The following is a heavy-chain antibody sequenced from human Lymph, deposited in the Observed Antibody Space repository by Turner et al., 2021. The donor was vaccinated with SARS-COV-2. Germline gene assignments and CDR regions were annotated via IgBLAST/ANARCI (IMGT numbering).Heavy chain of an antibody. CDR3: ARSEFCTSTSCYRGYYYYRMDV. Sequence: EVQLVQSGAEGKKPGESLKISCKGSGDSFTSYWIGWVRQMPGKGLEWMGIIYPGDSDTRYSPSFQGQVTISANKSISTAYLQWSSLKASDTAMYYCARSEFCTSTSCYRGYYYYRMDVWGQGTTVTVSS. D-gene: IGHD2-2*02. J-gene: IGHJ6*02. CDR2: IYPGDSDT. V-gene: IGHV5-51*03. CDR1: GDSFTSYW.